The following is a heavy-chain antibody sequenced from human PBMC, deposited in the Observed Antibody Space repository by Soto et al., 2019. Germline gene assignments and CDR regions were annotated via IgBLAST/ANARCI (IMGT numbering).Heavy chain of an antibody. CDR3: ATLDFGSDFDY. D-gene: IGHD3-16*01. J-gene: IGHJ4*02. Sequence: PGGSLRLSCAASGFTFSSYAMSWVRQAPGKGLEWVSAISGSGGSTYYADSVKGRFTISRDNAKNSLYLQMNSLRAEDTAVYYCATLDFGSDFDYWGQGTLVTVSS. CDR1: GFTFSSYA. V-gene: IGHV3-23*01. CDR2: ISGSGGST.